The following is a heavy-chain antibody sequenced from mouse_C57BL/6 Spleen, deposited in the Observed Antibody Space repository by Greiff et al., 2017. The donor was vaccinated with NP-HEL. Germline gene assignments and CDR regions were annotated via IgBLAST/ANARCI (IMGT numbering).Heavy chain of an antibody. D-gene: IGHD1-1*01. V-gene: IGHV2-2*01. CDR3: ARIITTGFAY. Sequence: VQLKESGPGLVQPSQSLSITCTVSGFSLTSYGVHWVRQSPGKGLAWLGVIWSGGSTDYNAAFISRLSISKDNSKSQVFFKMNSLQADDTAIYYCARIITTGFAYWGQGTLVAVSA. CDR2: IWSGGST. J-gene: IGHJ3*01. CDR1: GFSLTSYG.